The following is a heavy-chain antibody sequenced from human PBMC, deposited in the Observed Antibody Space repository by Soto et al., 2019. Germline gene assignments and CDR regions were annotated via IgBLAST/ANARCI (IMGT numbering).Heavy chain of an antibody. D-gene: IGHD5-18*01. CDR2: ILSNDEK. V-gene: IGHV2-26*01. CDR1: GFSLSNARMG. CDR3: ARIPVHSYGPYYFDY. J-gene: IGHJ4*02. Sequence: QVTLKESGPVLVKPTETLTLTCTVSGFSLSNARMGVSWIRQPPGKALEWLAHILSNDEKSYSTSLKSRLTISKDTSKSQVVLTMTNMDPVDTATYYCARIPVHSYGPYYFDYWGQGTLVTVSS.